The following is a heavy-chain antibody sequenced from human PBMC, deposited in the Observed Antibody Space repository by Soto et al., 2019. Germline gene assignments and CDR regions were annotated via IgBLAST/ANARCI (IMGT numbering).Heavy chain of an antibody. V-gene: IGHV4-4*02. D-gene: IGHD2-2*01. CDR3: ARVVGYCSSTSCSPFDY. Sequence: QVQLQESGPGLVKPSGTLSLTCAVSSGSISSSNWWSWVRQPPGKGLEWIGEIYHSGSTNYNTPLMSGVTISVARSKNQFSRKLSSVTAADTAVYYCARVVGYCSSTSCSPFDYWGQGTLVTVSS. CDR1: SGSISSSNW. J-gene: IGHJ4*02. CDR2: IYHSGST.